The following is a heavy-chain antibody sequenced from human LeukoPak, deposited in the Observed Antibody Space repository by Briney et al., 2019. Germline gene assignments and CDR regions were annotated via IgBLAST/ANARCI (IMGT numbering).Heavy chain of an antibody. CDR3: AFFD. V-gene: IGHV3-23*01. CDR2: ISGSGNRT. Sequence: QPGGSLRLSCAASGFTFSSYGMNWVRQAPGKGLEWVSAISGSGNRTFYTDSVKGRFTISRDNSKNTLYLHMNSLYCASAGYSFGAFFDWGQGTLVTVSS. D-gene: IGHD5-18*01. CDR1: GFTFSSYG. J-gene: IGHJ4*02.